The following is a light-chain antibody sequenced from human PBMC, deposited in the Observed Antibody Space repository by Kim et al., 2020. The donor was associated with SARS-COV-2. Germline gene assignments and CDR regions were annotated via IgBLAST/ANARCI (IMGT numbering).Light chain of an antibody. Sequence: DIVMTQSPLSLSVTPGEPASISCRSSQSLLHSNGYNYLDWYLQKPGQSPQLLIYLGSNRASGVPDRFSGSGSGTDFTLKISRVEAEDVGVYYCMQALQIPPWKFGQGTKVDIK. V-gene: IGKV2-28*01. CDR1: QSLLHSNGYNY. CDR2: LGS. J-gene: IGKJ1*01. CDR3: MQALQIPPWK.